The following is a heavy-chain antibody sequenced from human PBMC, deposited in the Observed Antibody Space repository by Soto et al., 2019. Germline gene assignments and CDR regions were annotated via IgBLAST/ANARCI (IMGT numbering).Heavy chain of an antibody. Sequence: PSETLSLTCTVSAGSISSYYVSWIRQSAGKGLEWIGRIDTSGTTNYNPSLKSRVTMSVDASKNHFSLNLSSVTAADTAVYYCARGPRGYVYYHGMDVGGQGTTVTVSS. D-gene: IGHD3-10*01. J-gene: IGHJ6*02. CDR1: AGSISSYY. CDR3: ARGPRGYVYYHGMDV. V-gene: IGHV4-4*07. CDR2: IDTSGTT.